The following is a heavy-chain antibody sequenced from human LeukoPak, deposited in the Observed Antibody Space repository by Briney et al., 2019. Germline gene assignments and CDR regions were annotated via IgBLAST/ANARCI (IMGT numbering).Heavy chain of an antibody. CDR3: ATRPIFGGSPG. V-gene: IGHV3-23*01. CDR2: ISGSGGST. J-gene: IGHJ3*01. D-gene: IGHD3-3*01. Sequence: PGGSLRLSCAASGFTFSSYAMSWVRQAPGKGLEWVSAISGSGGSTYYADTVKGRFTISRDNSKNTLYLQMNSLRAEDTAVYYCATRPIFGGSPGWGQGTMVTVSS. CDR1: GFTFSSYA.